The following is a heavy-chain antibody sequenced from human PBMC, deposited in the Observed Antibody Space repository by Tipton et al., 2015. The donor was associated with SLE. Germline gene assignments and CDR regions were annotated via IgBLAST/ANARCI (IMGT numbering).Heavy chain of an antibody. CDR2: IYYIGST. CDR3: AKALHMSGWYFDL. Sequence: TLSLTCTVSGDSISNSGYYWSWLRQHPGKGLEWLGYIYYIGSTYYNPSLRSRLTLSIDTSQNQFSLKVSSVTAADTAIFYCAKALHMSGWYFDLWGRGTLVAVSS. V-gene: IGHV4-31*03. CDR1: GDSISNSGYY. J-gene: IGHJ2*01. D-gene: IGHD2-21*01.